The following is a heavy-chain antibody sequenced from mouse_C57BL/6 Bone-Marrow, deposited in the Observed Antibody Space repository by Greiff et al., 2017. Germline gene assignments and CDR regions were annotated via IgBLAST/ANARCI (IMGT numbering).Heavy chain of an antibody. CDR2: IDPSDSYT. CDR3: ARAPYYGSSYPAWFAY. Sequence: QVQLQQPGAELVMPGASVKLSCKASGYTFTSYLMHWVKQRPGQGLEWIGEIDPSDSYTNYNQKFKGKSTLTVDKSSSTAYMQLSSLTSEDSAVYYCARAPYYGSSYPAWFAYWGQGTLVTVSA. CDR1: GYTFTSYL. D-gene: IGHD1-1*01. V-gene: IGHV1-69*01. J-gene: IGHJ3*01.